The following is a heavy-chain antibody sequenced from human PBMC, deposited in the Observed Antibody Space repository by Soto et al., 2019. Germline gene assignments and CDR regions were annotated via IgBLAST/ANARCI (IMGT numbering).Heavy chain of an antibody. V-gene: IGHV4-38-2*01. CDR3: ARVKLAGRGGLDY. CDR2: IYHSGNT. D-gene: IGHD2-15*01. J-gene: IGHJ4*02. Sequence: SETLSLTCAVSGYSISLGYYWGWIRQPPGKGLEWIGSIYHSGNTYYNTSLKSRVSISLDTSKNHFSLELTSVTAADTAVYYCARVKLAGRGGLDYWGLGTLVTVS. CDR1: GYSISLGYY.